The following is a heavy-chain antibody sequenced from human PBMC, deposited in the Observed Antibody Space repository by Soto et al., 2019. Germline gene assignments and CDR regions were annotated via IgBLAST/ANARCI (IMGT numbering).Heavy chain of an antibody. J-gene: IGHJ4*02. Sequence: SLRLSCAASGFTFGSYGMHWVRQAPGKGLEWVAVISYDGSNKYYADSVKGRFTISRDNSKNTLYLQMNSLRAEDTAVYYCAKAPTEFDWFIPEVYFDYWGQGTLVTVS. D-gene: IGHD3-9*01. CDR3: AKAPTEFDWFIPEVYFDY. CDR2: ISYDGSNK. CDR1: GFTFGSYG. V-gene: IGHV3-30*18.